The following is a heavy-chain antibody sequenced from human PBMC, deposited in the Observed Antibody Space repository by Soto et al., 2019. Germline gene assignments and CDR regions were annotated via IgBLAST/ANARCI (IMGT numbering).Heavy chain of an antibody. J-gene: IGHJ4*02. D-gene: IGHD5-12*01. CDR1: GGSISSYY. V-gene: IGHV4-59*01. CDR2: IYYSGST. CDR3: ARGPFYSGYDHTIYK. Sequence: SETLSLTCTVSGGSISSYYWSWIRQPPGKGLEWIGYIYYSGSTNYNPSLKSRVTISVDTSKNQFSLKLSSVTAADTAVYYCARGPFYSGYDHTIYKWGQEPLVTAS.